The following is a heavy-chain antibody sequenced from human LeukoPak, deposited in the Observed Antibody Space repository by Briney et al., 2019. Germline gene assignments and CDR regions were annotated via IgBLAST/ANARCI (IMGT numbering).Heavy chain of an antibody. CDR1: GFTFSSYA. CDR2: ISSSGGNT. V-gene: IGHV3-23*01. Sequence: PGGSLRLSCAASGFTFSSYAMSWVRQAPGKGLEWVGSISSSGGNTFYADSVKGRFTISRDNSKDTLFLQMNSLRAEDTAVYYCAGYCTIGVSYTYTVYFDFWGQGTLVTVPS. D-gene: IGHD2-8*01. J-gene: IGHJ4*02. CDR3: AGYCTIGVSYTYTVYFDF.